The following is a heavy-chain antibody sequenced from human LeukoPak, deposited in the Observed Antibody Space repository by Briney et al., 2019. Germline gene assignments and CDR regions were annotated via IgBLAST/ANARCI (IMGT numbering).Heavy chain of an antibody. CDR3: ARTSIAVAQGLDY. J-gene: IGHJ4*02. D-gene: IGHD6-19*01. CDR1: GGSFSGYY. CDR2: INHSGST. Sequence: PSETLSLTCAVYGGSFSGYYWSWIRQPPGKGLEWIGEINHSGSTNYNPSLKSRVTISVDTSKNQFSLKLSSVTAADTAVYYCARTSIAVAQGLDYWGQGTLVTVSS. V-gene: IGHV4-34*01.